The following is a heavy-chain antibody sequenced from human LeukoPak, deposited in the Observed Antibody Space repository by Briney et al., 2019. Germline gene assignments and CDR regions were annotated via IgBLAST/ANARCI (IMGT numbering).Heavy chain of an antibody. V-gene: IGHV3-9*01. Sequence: PGGSLRLSCAASGFTVSFNYMSWVRQAPGKGLEWVSGISWNSGSIGYADSVKGRFTISRDNAKNSLYLQMNSLRAEDTALYYCAKDRYSSSPPYFDYGGRGTLVTVS. CDR2: ISWNSGSI. CDR3: AKDRYSSSPPYFDY. D-gene: IGHD6-6*01. CDR1: GFTVSFNY. J-gene: IGHJ4*02.